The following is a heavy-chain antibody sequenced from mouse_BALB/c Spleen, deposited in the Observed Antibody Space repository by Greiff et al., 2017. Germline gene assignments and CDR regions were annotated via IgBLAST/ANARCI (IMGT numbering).Heavy chain of an antibody. CDR2: IYPGSGNT. CDR3: ARSTTVVATLFYYAIDY. Sequence: QVQLQQSGAELARPGASVKLSCKASGYTFTDYYINWVKQRTGQGLEWIGEIYPGSGNTYYNEKFKGKATLTADKSSSTAYMQLSSLTSEDSAVYFCARSTTVVATLFYYAIDYWGQGTSVTVSS. V-gene: IGHV1-77*01. D-gene: IGHD1-1*01. CDR1: GYTFTDYY. J-gene: IGHJ4*01.